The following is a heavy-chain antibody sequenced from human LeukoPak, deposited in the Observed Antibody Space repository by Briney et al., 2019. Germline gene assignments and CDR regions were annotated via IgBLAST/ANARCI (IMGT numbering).Heavy chain of an antibody. D-gene: IGHD3-3*01. V-gene: IGHV4-39*07. Sequence: PSETLSLTCTVSGGSIGSSSYYWGWIRQPPGKGLEWIGSIYYSGSTYYNPSLKSRVTISVDTSKNQFSLKLSSVTAADTAVYYCAQREWSRFDPWGQGTLVTVSS. CDR1: GGSIGSSSYY. J-gene: IGHJ5*02. CDR2: IYYSGST. CDR3: AQREWSRFDP.